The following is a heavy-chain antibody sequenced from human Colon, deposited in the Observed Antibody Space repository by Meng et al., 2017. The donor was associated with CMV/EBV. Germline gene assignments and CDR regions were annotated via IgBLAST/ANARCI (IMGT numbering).Heavy chain of an antibody. CDR3: ARDNSHWSKDF. CDR1: GYQFQFSS. CDR2: FDPRGDST. J-gene: IGHJ4*02. Sequence: SCKTFGYQFQFSSMHWVRQAPGQGLEWMGIFDPRGDSTNYAQKFQGRLTLTEDRSRTTMYLELSGLRSDDTAVYYCARDNSHWSKDFWGQGTLVTVSS. V-gene: IGHV1-46*02. D-gene: IGHD4-11*01.